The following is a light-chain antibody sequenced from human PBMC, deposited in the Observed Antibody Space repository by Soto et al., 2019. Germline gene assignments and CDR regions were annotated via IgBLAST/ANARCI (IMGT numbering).Light chain of an antibody. Sequence: EIVLTQSPATLSLSPGGRAALSCRASQSVSSHLGWYQQKPGQSPRLLTYDASNRATGIPSRFSGSGSGTDFTLTISSLQSEDFGVYYCHQYNNLWTFGQGTKVDIK. CDR1: QSVSSH. CDR3: HQYNNLWT. V-gene: IGKV3-11*01. J-gene: IGKJ1*01. CDR2: DAS.